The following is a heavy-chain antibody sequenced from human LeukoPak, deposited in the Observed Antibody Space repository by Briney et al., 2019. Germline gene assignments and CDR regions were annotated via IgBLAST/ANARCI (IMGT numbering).Heavy chain of an antibody. D-gene: IGHD3-22*01. V-gene: IGHV3-23*01. J-gene: IGHJ4*02. Sequence: IDASGGATYYADSVKGRFTISRDNSKNTLHLQMNSLRAEDTAVYYCARSYYYDSSGYYHPYYFDYWGQGTLVTVSS. CDR3: ARSYYYDSSGYYHPYYFDY. CDR2: IDASGGAT.